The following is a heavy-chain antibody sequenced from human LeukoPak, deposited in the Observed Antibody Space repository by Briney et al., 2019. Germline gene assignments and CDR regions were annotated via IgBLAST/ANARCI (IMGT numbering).Heavy chain of an antibody. CDR2: ISSSGSNI. J-gene: IGHJ4*02. CDR3: ARDRRGYNYGPSDY. Sequence: GGSLRLSCAASGFTFSADSMTWVRQAPGKGLEWVSYISSSGSNIDYADSVKGRFTISRDNAKNSLYLQMNSLRDEDTAVYSCARDRRGYNYGPSDYWGQGTLVTVSS. D-gene: IGHD5-18*01. CDR1: GFTFSADS. V-gene: IGHV3-48*02.